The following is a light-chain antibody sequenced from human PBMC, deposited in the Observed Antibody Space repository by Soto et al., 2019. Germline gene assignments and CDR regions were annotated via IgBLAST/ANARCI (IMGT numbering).Light chain of an antibody. V-gene: IGKV3-15*01. CDR3: QHYNNWLGT. Sequence: EIGMTQSLATLSVSRGERATLSCRANQAISSNVAWYQQKPGQAPRLLICGASTRASGMPDRLSGSGSRREFTLTISSLQSEDFAVYCSQHYNNWLGTFGGGTKVDIK. J-gene: IGKJ4*01. CDR1: QAISSN. CDR2: GAS.